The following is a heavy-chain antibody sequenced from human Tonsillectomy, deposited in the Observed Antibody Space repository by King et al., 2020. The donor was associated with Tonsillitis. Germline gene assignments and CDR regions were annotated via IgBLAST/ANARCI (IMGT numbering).Heavy chain of an antibody. CDR3: VRGRVNGINGVPVPGTYFDY. CDR2: IYPDDSDT. V-gene: IGHV5-51*03. D-gene: IGHD2-8*01. J-gene: IGHJ4*02. Sequence: QLVQSGAEGKKPGQSLKISCQGSGYIFINFWIGWVRQMPGRGLEWMGIIYPDDSDTSYSPSFQGQVTISVDKSNSTAYLQWTSLKASDTAMYYCVRGRVNGINGVPVPGTYFDYWGQGTPVTVSS. CDR1: GYIFINFW.